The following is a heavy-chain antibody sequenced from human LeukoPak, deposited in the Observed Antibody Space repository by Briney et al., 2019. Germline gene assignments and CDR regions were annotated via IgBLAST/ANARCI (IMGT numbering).Heavy chain of an antibody. CDR3: ARAPTGDYYYYYMDV. D-gene: IGHD1-14*01. CDR1: GYTFTSYG. V-gene: IGHV1-18*01. Sequence: GASVKVSCKASGYTFTSYGISWVRQAPGQGLEWMGWISAYNGNTNYAQKLQGRVTMTTDTSTSTAYMELRSLRSDDTAVCYCARAPTGDYYYYYMDVWGKGTTVTVSS. CDR2: ISAYNGNT. J-gene: IGHJ6*03.